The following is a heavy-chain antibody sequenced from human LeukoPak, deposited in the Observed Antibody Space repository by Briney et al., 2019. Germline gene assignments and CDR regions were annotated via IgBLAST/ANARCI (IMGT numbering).Heavy chain of an antibody. CDR2: IYHSGST. V-gene: IGHV4-30-2*01. J-gene: IGHJ4*02. CDR3: ARTGYSSSWYGRVY. Sequence: ASQTLSLTCTVSGGSISSGGYYWSWIRQPPGKGLEWIGYIYHSGSTYYNPSLKSRVTISVDRSKNQFSLKLSSVTAADTAVYYCARTGYSSSWYGRVYWGQGTLVTVSS. D-gene: IGHD6-13*01. CDR1: GGSISSGGYY.